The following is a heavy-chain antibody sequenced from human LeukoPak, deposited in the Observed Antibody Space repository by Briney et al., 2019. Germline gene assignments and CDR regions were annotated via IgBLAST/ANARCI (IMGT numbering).Heavy chain of an antibody. J-gene: IGHJ4*02. Sequence: PWETLSLTCTVSGGSISSYYWSWIRQPPGKGLEWIGYISYSGSTNYNPSLKSRVTISVDTSKNQFSLKLSSVTAADTAVYYCAGGRPYYFDYWGQGTLVTVSS. CDR3: AGGRPYYFDY. CDR2: ISYSGST. CDR1: GGSISSYY. V-gene: IGHV4-59*01.